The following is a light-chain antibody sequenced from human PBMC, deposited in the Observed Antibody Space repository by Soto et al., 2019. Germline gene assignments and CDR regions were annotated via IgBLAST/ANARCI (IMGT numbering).Light chain of an antibody. CDR3: CSYVGSSTTYWM. CDR1: SSDVGTYKL. J-gene: IGLJ3*02. CDR2: EDI. Sequence: QSALTQPASVSGSPGQSITISCTGTSSDVGTYKLVSWYQQHPGKAPKLMIYEDIKRPSGVSNRFSGSKSGNTASLTISGLQAEDEADYYCCSYVGSSTTYWMFGGWTKVTVL. V-gene: IGLV2-23*01.